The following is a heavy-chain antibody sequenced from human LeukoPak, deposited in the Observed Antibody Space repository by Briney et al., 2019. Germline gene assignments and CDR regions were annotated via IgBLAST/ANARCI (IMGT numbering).Heavy chain of an antibody. D-gene: IGHD3-16*02. V-gene: IGHV1-2*02. CDR1: GYTFTSYY. CDR2: INPNSGGT. CDR3: ARDLGSYRIGFDP. J-gene: IGHJ5*02. Sequence: GASVKVSCKASGYTFTSYYMHWVRQAPGQGLEWMGWINPNSGGTNYAQKFQGRVTMTRDTSISTAYMELSRLRSDDTAVYYCARDLGSYRIGFDPWGQGTLVTVSS.